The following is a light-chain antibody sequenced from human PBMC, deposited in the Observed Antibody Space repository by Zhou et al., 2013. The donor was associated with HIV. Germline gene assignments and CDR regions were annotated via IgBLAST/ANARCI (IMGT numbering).Light chain of an antibody. J-gene: IGKJ5*01. V-gene: IGKV3-15*01. CDR1: QSVSSY. CDR2: GAS. CDR3: QQRSNWPIT. Sequence: EIVMTQSPATLSVSPGERATLSCRASQSVSSYLAWYQQKPGQAPRLLIYGASTRATGIPARFTGSGSGTEFTLTIGSMQSEDFAVYYCQQRSNWPITFGQGTRLEIK.